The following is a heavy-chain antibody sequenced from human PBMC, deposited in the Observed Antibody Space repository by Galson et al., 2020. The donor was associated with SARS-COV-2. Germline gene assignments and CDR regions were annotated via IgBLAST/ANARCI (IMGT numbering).Heavy chain of an antibody. CDR3: ASEYLLLWLY. D-gene: IGHD3-10*01. CDR1: GYTFTSYA. J-gene: IGHJ4*02. V-gene: IGHV1-3*01. CDR2: INAGNGDT. Sequence: ASVKVSCKASGYTFTSYAIHWVRQAPGQSLEWLGWINAGNGDTKYSQKFQGRVTFSRDTSASTAYMELSSLRSEDTAVYYCASEYLLLWLYWGQGTLVTVSS.